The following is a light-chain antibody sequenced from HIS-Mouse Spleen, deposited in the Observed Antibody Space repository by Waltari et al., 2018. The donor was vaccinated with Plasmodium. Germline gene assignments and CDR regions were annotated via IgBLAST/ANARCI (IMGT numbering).Light chain of an antibody. Sequence: SYELTQPPSVSVSPGQTARITCSGDALPKKYAYWYQQKSGQAPVLVSYEDSKRPSGMPERCSGSSSGTMATLTISGAQVEDEADYYCYSTDSRGNHRVFGGGTKLTVL. CDR1: ALPKKY. CDR3: YSTDSRGNHRV. J-gene: IGLJ3*02. CDR2: EDS. V-gene: IGLV3-10*01.